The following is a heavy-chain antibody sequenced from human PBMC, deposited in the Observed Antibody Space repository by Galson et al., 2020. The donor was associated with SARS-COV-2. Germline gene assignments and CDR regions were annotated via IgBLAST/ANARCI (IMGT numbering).Heavy chain of an antibody. J-gene: IGHJ3*02. D-gene: IGHD3-22*01. V-gene: IGHV3-66*01. CDR2: IYSGGST. CDR3: AIDLRDYYDGSGYTDAFDI. Sequence: TGGSLRLSCAASGFTVSSNYMSWVRQAPGKGLEWVSVIYSGGSTYYADSVKGRFTISRDNSKNTLYLQMNSLKAEDTAVYYCAIDLRDYYDGSGYTDAFDIWGQGRMVTVSS. CDR1: GFTVSSNY.